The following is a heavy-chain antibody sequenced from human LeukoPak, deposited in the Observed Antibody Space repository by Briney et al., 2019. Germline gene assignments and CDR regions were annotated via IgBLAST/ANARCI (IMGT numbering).Heavy chain of an antibody. D-gene: IGHD2-15*01. CDR1: GYTFTGYY. CDR3: ARDFDGCSGGSCKGD. J-gene: IGHJ4*02. V-gene: IGHV1-2*02. Sequence: ASVKISCKASGYTFTGYYMYWVRQAPGQGLEWMGWINPNSGGTNYAQKSQGRVTMTRDTSISTAYMELSRLRSDDTAVYYCARDFDGCSGGSCKGDWGQGTLVTVSS. CDR2: INPNSGGT.